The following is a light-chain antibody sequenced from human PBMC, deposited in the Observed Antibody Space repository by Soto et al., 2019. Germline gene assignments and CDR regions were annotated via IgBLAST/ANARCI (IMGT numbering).Light chain of an antibody. J-gene: IGKJ5*01. CDR2: AAS. Sequence: DIQMTQSPSSLSASVGDRVTITCRASQGISTWLAWYQHKPGKAPKLLIYAASILQGGVPSRFSGSGSGTDFSLTISSLQPEDFATSYCQQTNTFPSTFGQGTRLEIK. CDR3: QQTNTFPST. CDR1: QGISTW. V-gene: IGKV1D-12*01.